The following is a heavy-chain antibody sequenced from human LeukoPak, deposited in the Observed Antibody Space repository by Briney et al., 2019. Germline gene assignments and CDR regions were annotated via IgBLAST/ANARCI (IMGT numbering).Heavy chain of an antibody. CDR1: GFTFSSYA. D-gene: IGHD6-13*01. CDR3: TRNPGIAAAGEEIDY. CDR2: ISGSGGST. Sequence: GGSLRLSCAASGFTFSSYAMSWVRQAPGKGLEWVSGISGSGGSTYYADSVKGRFTISRDNSKNTLYLQMNSLRAEDTAEYYCTRNPGIAAAGEEIDYWGQGTLVTVSS. V-gene: IGHV3-23*01. J-gene: IGHJ4*02.